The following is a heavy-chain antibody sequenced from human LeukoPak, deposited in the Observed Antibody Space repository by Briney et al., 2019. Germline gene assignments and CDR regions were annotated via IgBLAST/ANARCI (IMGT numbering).Heavy chain of an antibody. D-gene: IGHD3-22*01. V-gene: IGHV1-18*01. CDR1: GYTFSSYG. Sequence: SVKVSCKASGYTFSSYGISWVRQAPGQGLEWMGWISDYNGNTNYAQKVQGRVTMTTDPFTSTAYMELRSLRSDDTAVYYCARDGPDRAAWFDPWGQGTLVTVSS. CDR3: ARDGPDRAAWFDP. J-gene: IGHJ5*02. CDR2: ISDYNGNT.